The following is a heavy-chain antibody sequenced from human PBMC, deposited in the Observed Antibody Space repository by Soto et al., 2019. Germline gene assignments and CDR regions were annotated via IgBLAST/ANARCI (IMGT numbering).Heavy chain of an antibody. V-gene: IGHV3-23*01. J-gene: IGHJ4*02. CDR1: GFTFTSYA. CDR2: ISGNGGHT. Sequence: GGSLRLSCAASGFTFTSYAMRWVRQAPGKGLEWVSGISGNGGHTYYADSVKGRFTISRDNSKNTLYLQMNSLRAEDTAVYYCAKGGYCDSTTCQRVFDSWGQGTLVTVSS. D-gene: IGHD2-15*01. CDR3: AKGGYCDSTTCQRVFDS.